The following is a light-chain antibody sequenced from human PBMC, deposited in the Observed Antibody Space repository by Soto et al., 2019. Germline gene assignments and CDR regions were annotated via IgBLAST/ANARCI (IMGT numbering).Light chain of an antibody. Sequence: EIVLTQSPGTLSLSPGERATLSCRARQSVSSNFLAWYQQIPGQAPRLLIYGASSRATGIPDRFSGSGSGTDFTLTISRLEPEDFAVYYCQQYGSSPWTFGQGTKVEIK. CDR2: GAS. CDR3: QQYGSSPWT. CDR1: QSVSSNF. J-gene: IGKJ1*01. V-gene: IGKV3-20*01.